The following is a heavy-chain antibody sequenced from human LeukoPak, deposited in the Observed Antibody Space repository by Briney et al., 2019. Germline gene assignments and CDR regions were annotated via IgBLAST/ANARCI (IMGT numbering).Heavy chain of an antibody. Sequence: ASVKVSCKASGYTFTGYYMHWVRQAPGQGLEWMGWINPNSGGTNYAQKFQGRVTMTRDTSISTAYMELSRLRSDDTAVYYCASSAGYGYQYYFDYWGQGTLVTVSS. CDR2: INPNSGGT. CDR1: GYTFTGYY. V-gene: IGHV1-2*02. J-gene: IGHJ4*02. D-gene: IGHD5-18*01. CDR3: ASSAGYGYQYYFDY.